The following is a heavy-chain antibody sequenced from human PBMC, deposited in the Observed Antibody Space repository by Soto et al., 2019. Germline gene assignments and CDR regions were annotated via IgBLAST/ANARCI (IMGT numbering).Heavy chain of an antibody. V-gene: IGHV4-30-4*01. Sequence: QMQVQESGPGLVKPSQTLSLTCTVSGGSISSGHNYWSWIRQPPGKGLEWIGYMYYSGKTYYNPSLRGRLTISVDTSKNQFSLKLSSVTAADTAVYYCARARGYYFDYWGQGTLVTVSS. CDR1: GGSISSGHNY. CDR3: ARARGYYFDY. D-gene: IGHD3-10*01. CDR2: MYYSGKT. J-gene: IGHJ4*02.